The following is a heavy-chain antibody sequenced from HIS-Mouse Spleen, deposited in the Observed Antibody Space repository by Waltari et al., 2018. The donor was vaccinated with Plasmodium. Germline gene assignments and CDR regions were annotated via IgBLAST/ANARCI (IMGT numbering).Heavy chain of an antibody. Sequence: QVTLRESGPALVKPTQTLTLTCTFSGFSLSTSGTCVSWIRQPPGKALEWLARIDWDDDKYYSTSLKTRLTISKDTSKNQVVLTMTNMDPVDTATYYCARTTYSSSSAKYYYYGMDVWGQGTTVTVSS. CDR1: GFSLSTSGTC. V-gene: IGHV2-70*15. D-gene: IGHD6-6*01. J-gene: IGHJ6*02. CDR3: ARTTYSSSSAKYYYYGMDV. CDR2: IDWDDDK.